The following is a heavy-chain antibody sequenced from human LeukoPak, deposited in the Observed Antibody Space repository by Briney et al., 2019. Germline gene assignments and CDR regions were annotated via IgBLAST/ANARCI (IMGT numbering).Heavy chain of an antibody. Sequence: RTSETLSLTCAVSGGSMSSYYWSWIRQPPGKGLEWIGYIYYSGSTTYNPSLKSRVIISVDTSKNQFSLKLSSVTAADTAVYFCAKLSYGDGQVWGQGTLVTVSS. CDR1: GGSMSSYY. CDR3: AKLSYGDGQV. J-gene: IGHJ4*02. V-gene: IGHV4-59*01. D-gene: IGHD4-17*01. CDR2: IYYSGST.